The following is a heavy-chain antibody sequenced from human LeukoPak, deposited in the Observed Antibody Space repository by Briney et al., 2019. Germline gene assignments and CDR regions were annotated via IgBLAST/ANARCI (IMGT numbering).Heavy chain of an antibody. CDR1: GFTFSSYG. CDR2: IRYDGSNK. J-gene: IGHJ4*02. Sequence: PGGSLRLSCAASGFTFSSYGMHWVRQAPGKGLEWVAFIRYDGSNKYYADSVKGRFTISRDNSKNTVYLQMNSLRAEDTAVYYCARDSGFSGTQRGEYWGQGTLVTVSS. D-gene: IGHD3/OR15-3a*01. V-gene: IGHV3-30*02. CDR3: ARDSGFSGTQRGEY.